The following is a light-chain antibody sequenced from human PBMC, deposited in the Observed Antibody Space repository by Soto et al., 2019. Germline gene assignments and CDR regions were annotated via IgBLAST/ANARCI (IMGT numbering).Light chain of an antibody. Sequence: QSVLTQPPSASVTPEQRITISCSGSSSNIGSNYVYWYQQLPGTAPKLLIYTNNQRPSGVPDRFSGSKSGTSVSLAISGLRSEDEADYYCAAWDDSLSSWVFGGGTKLTVL. CDR3: AAWDDSLSSWV. CDR1: SSNIGSNY. J-gene: IGLJ3*02. V-gene: IGLV1-47*01. CDR2: TNN.